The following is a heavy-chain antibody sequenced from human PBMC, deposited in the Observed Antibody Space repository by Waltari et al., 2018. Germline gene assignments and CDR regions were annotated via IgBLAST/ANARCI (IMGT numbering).Heavy chain of an antibody. J-gene: IGHJ4*02. Sequence: EVQLVESGGGLVQPGGSLRLSCAASGFPFRDHYMDWVRQAPGKGLEWVGRIRNQADSFATEYAASVKGRFTISRDDSRNSLYLQMSSLKTEDSAMYYCSRGLSDWGQGTLVTVSS. CDR3: SRGLSD. CDR1: GFPFRDHY. V-gene: IGHV3-72*01. CDR2: IRNQADSFAT.